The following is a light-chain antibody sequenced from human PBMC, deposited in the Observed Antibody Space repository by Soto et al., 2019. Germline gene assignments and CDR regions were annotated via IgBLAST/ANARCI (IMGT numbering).Light chain of an antibody. Sequence: EIVLTQSPATLSLSPGERATLSCRASQSVSRYLAWYQQKPGQAPRLLIYDASNRATGIPARFSGSGSGTDFTITISSLEHEDFAVYYCQQRSDWPSTFGGGTKVQIK. CDR3: QQRSDWPST. CDR2: DAS. CDR1: QSVSRY. V-gene: IGKV3-11*01. J-gene: IGKJ4*02.